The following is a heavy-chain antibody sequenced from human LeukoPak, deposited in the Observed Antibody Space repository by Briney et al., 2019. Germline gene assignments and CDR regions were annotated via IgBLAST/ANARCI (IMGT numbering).Heavy chain of an antibody. CDR2: ISYDGSNE. V-gene: IGHV3-30*18. J-gene: IGHJ4*02. CDR1: GFTFSTYG. D-gene: IGHD2-21*01. CDR3: AKEFNRGLPDY. Sequence: GRSLRLSCAASGFTFSTYGMHWVRQAPGKGLEWVAVISYDGSNEYYADSVKGRFTISRDNSKNTLYLQMSSLIAEDTAVYYCAKEFNRGLPDYWGQGTLVTVPS.